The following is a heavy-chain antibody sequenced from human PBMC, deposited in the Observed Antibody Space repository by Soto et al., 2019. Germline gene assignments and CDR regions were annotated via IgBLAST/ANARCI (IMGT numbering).Heavy chain of an antibody. Sequence: LRLSCAASGFTFSSYGMHWVRQAPGKGLEWVAVIWYDGSNKYYADSVKGRFTISRDNSKNTLYLQMNSLRAEDTAVYYCASWVAGTGYYYYYGMDVWGQGTTVTVSS. D-gene: IGHD6-19*01. J-gene: IGHJ6*02. CDR1: GFTFSSYG. V-gene: IGHV3-33*01. CDR2: IWYDGSNK. CDR3: ASWVAGTGYYYYYGMDV.